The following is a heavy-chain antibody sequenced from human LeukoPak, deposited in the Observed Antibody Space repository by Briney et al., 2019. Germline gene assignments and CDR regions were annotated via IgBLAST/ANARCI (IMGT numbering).Heavy chain of an antibody. CDR2: IIPIFGTA. J-gene: IGHJ6*02. D-gene: IGHD3-3*01. Sequence: SVKVSCKASGGTFSSYAISWVRQAPGQGLEWMGGIIPIFGTANYAQKFQGRVTITADESTSTAYMELSSLRSEDTAVYYCARDSGFLEWLSPYGMDVWGQGATVTVSS. CDR3: ARDSGFLEWLSPYGMDV. CDR1: GGTFSSYA. V-gene: IGHV1-69*13.